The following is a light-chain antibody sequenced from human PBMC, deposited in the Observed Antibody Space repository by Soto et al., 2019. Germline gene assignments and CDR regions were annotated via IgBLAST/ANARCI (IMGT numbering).Light chain of an antibody. CDR1: QTINNY. V-gene: IGKV1-39*01. Sequence: DIQITQSPPSLSASVGDRVTISCRASQTINNYLNWYQQKPGKAPEVLIYAASSLQSGVPSRFSGSGSGTKFTLTISSVQPEDFATYYCQQNYSPVFSFGPGTKVDL. CDR2: AAS. CDR3: QQNYSPVFS. J-gene: IGKJ3*01.